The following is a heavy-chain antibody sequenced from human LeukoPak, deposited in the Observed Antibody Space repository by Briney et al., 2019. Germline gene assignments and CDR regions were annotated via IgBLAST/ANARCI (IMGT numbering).Heavy chain of an antibody. CDR1: GGSITISSDY. CDR3: ARAIAAAGTVWFDP. J-gene: IGHJ5*02. CDR2: IYYSGST. V-gene: IGHV4-30-4*08. D-gene: IGHD6-13*01. Sequence: SETLSLTCSVSGGSITISSDYWSWIRQPPGKGLEWIGYIYYSGSTYYNPSLKSRVTISVDTSKNQFSLKLSSVTAADTAVYYCARAIAAAGTVWFDPWGQGTLVTVSS.